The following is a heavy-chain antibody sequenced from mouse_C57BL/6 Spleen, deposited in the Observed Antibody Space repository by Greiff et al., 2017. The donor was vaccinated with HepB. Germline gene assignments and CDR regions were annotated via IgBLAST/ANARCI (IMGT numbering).Heavy chain of an antibody. D-gene: IGHD1-1*01. J-gene: IGHJ3*01. Sequence: EVQLQQSGPELVKPGASVKIPCKASGYTFTDYNMDWVKQSHGKSLEWIGDINPNNGGTIYNQKFKGKATLTVVKSASTAYMELRSLTSEDTAVYYCARTDYGIFAYWGQGTLVTVSA. V-gene: IGHV1-18*01. CDR1: GYTFTDYN. CDR3: ARTDYGIFAY. CDR2: INPNNGGT.